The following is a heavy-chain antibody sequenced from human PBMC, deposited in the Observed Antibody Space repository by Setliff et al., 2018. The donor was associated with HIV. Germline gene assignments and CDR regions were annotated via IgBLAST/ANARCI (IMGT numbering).Heavy chain of an antibody. Sequence: PSETLSLTCAVYGVSFSGYYWSWIRQPPGKGLEWIGAINHSGSTNYNPSLTSRVTILVDTSKNQFSRKLSSVTAADTAVYYCARAASYYDSSGYWAPPKYCDYWGQGTLVTVSS. CDR3: ARAASYYDSSGYWAPPKYCDY. CDR2: INHSGST. J-gene: IGHJ4*02. CDR1: GVSFSGYY. D-gene: IGHD3-22*01. V-gene: IGHV4-34*01.